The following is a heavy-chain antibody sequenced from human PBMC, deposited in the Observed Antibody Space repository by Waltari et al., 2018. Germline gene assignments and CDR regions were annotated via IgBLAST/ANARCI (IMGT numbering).Heavy chain of an antibody. CDR3: ARLNYYDSSGPT. CDR1: GFTFSSYS. J-gene: IGHJ5*02. Sequence: EVQLVESGGGLVQPGGSLRLSCAASGFTFSSYSMHWVGQAPGKGLEWVSYISSSSSTIYYADSVKGRFTISRDNAKNSLYLQMNSLRAEDTAVYYCARLNYYDSSGPTWGQGTLVTVSS. D-gene: IGHD3-22*01. V-gene: IGHV3-48*01. CDR2: ISSSSSTI.